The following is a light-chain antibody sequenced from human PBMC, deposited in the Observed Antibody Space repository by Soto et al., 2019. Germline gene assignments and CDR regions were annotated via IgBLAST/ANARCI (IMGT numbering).Light chain of an antibody. J-gene: IGKJ3*01. Sequence: EIVLTQSPGTLSLSPGEGATLSCRASQSVSSSFLAWYQQRPGQAHRLLTFGASYRATGIPDRFSGSGSGTDFTLTISRLEPEDFAVNYCQHYGNSPPEYTFGPGTNVDSK. CDR1: QSVSSSF. V-gene: IGKV3-20*01. CDR2: GAS. CDR3: QHYGNSPPEYT.